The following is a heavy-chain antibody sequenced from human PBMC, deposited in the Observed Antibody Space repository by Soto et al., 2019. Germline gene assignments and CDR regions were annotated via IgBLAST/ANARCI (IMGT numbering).Heavy chain of an antibody. J-gene: IGHJ6*02. CDR3: ARWTTDTIFGVVITRYGMDV. V-gene: IGHV1-18*04. CDR1: GYTFTSYG. Sequence: QVQLVQSGAGVKKPGASVKVSCKASGYTFTSYGISWVRQAPGQGLEWMGWISAYNGNTNYAQKLQGRVTMTTDTSTSTAYMELRSLRSDDTAVYYCARWTTDTIFGVVITRYGMDVWGQGTTVTVSS. D-gene: IGHD3-3*01. CDR2: ISAYNGNT.